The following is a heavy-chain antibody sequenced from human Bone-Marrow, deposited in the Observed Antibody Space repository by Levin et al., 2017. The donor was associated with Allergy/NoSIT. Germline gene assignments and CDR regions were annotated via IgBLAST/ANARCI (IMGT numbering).Heavy chain of an antibody. J-gene: IGHJ4*02. CDR1: GYTFTGFY. D-gene: IGHD3-3*01. V-gene: IGHV1-46*01. Sequence: GASVKVSCEASGYTFTGFYVHWVRQAPGQGLEWMGMINPDGGRTSYAQKFQGRVSVTTDTSTRTVYMDLSSLRSEDTAVYYCAREIGVLGPSSSYSFWSGYLDYWGQGTLVTVSS. CDR3: AREIGVLGPSSSYSFWSGYLDY. CDR2: INPDGGRT.